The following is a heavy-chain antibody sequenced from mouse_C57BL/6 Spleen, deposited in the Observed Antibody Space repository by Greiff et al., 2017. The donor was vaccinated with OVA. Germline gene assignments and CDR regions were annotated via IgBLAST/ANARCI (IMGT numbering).Heavy chain of an antibody. Sequence: QVQLQQSGPELVKPGASVKLSCTASGYTFTSYDINWVKQRPGQGLEWIGWIYPRAGSTKYNEKFTGKATLTVDTSSSTAYMELHSLTSEDSTVYFCAIYEPFAYWGQGTLVTVSA. J-gene: IGHJ3*01. D-gene: IGHD2-3*01. CDR3: AIYEPFAY. CDR2: IYPRAGST. V-gene: IGHV1-85*01. CDR1: GYTFTSYD.